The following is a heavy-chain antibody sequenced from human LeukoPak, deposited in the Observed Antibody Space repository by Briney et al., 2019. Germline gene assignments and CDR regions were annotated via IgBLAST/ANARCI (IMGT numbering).Heavy chain of an antibody. Sequence: ASVKVSCKASGYTFTSYYMHWVRQAPGQGLEWMGIINPSGGSTSYAQKFQGRVTMTRDTSTSTVYMELSSLRSEDTAVYYCARDTGDIVVVPAAPGGDYWGQGTLVTVSS. D-gene: IGHD2-2*01. CDR1: GYTFTSYY. J-gene: IGHJ4*02. V-gene: IGHV1-46*01. CDR2: INPSGGST. CDR3: ARDTGDIVVVPAAPGGDY.